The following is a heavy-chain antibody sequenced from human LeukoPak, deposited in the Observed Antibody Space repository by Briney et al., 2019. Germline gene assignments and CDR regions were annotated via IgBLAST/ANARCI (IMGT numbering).Heavy chain of an antibody. CDR1: GFTFTNYA. D-gene: IGHD2-2*01. J-gene: IGHJ4*02. CDR3: AKDEAWRPAAD. Sequence: GGSLRLSCAPSGFTFTNYAMSWVRQAPGKGLEWVSSITGSGDSAYYADSVKGRFTISRDNSKDTLYLQMNSLRAEDTAIYFCAKDEAWRPAADWGQGTLVSVSS. CDR2: ITGSGDSA. V-gene: IGHV3-23*01.